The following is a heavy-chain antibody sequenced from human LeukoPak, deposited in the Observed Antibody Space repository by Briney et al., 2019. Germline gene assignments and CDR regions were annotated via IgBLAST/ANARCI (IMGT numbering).Heavy chain of an antibody. Sequence: GGSLRLSCVASGFTFSSYWMHWVRQAPGKGLVWVSRINTDGGTTSYADSVKGRFTISRDNAKNTLYLEMNSLGAEDTAVYYCARGPAANSGNYYVGDYWGQGTLVTVSS. D-gene: IGHD1-26*01. J-gene: IGHJ4*02. CDR3: ARGPAANSGNYYVGDY. CDR2: INTDGGTT. V-gene: IGHV3-74*01. CDR1: GFTFSSYW.